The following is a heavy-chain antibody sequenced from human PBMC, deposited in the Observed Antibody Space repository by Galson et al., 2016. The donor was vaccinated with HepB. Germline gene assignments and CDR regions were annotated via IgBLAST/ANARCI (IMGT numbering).Heavy chain of an antibody. V-gene: IGHV3-23*01. CDR3: AKGVWYSSSWYSDY. CDR1: GFTFSSYA. D-gene: IGHD6-13*01. CDR2: ISRSGDST. Sequence: SLRLSCAASGFTFSSYAMSWVRQAPGKGLDWVSAISRSGDSTYYADSVKGRFTISRDNSKNTLYLQMNSLRAEDTAVDYCAKGVWYSSSWYSDYWGQGTLVTVSS. J-gene: IGHJ4*02.